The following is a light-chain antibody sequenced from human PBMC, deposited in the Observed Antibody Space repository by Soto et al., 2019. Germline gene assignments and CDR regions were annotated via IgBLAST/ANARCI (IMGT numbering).Light chain of an antibody. CDR3: SSYTSSSTLAYV. Sequence: QSALTQPASVSASPGQSITISCTGTSSDVGASNYVSWYQQHPGKAPKLMIYEVSNRPSGVSNRFSGSKSGSTASLTISGLQAEDEVDYYCSSYTSSSTLAYVFGTGTKLTVL. CDR1: SSDVGASNY. CDR2: EVS. J-gene: IGLJ1*01. V-gene: IGLV2-14*01.